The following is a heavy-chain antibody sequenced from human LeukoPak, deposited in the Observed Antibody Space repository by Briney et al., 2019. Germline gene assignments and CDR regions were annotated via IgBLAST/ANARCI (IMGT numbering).Heavy chain of an antibody. Sequence: GGSLRLSCAASGFTFSSYTMNWVRQAPGKGLEWVSTMSGDATSTYYADSVKGRFTISRDNSKNTLYLQMNSLRAEDTAVYYCAKRTSGSSWYSSDYWGQGTLVTVSS. J-gene: IGHJ4*02. V-gene: IGHV3-23*01. CDR2: MSGDATST. CDR3: AKRTSGSSWYSSDY. CDR1: GFTFSSYT. D-gene: IGHD6-13*01.